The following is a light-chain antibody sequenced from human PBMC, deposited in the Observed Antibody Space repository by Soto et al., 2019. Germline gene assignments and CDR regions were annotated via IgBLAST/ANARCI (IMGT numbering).Light chain of an antibody. CDR3: QQYNNWPRT. CDR1: QSVSSD. Sequence: EIVMTQSPATLSGSPGERATLSCRASQSVSSDLAWYHQKPGQAPRLLIYGASTRATGIPARFSGSGPGTEFTLTINSLHSEDFAVYYCQQYNNWPRTFGQGTKVDI. J-gene: IGKJ1*01. V-gene: IGKV3-15*01. CDR2: GAS.